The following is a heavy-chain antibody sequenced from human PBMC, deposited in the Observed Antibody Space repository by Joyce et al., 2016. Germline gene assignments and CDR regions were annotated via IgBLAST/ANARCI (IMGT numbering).Heavy chain of an antibody. Sequence: QVQLQQWGAGLLTPSETLSLTCAVSGGAFTGYHWTWIRQPPGKGLEWIGNVDHSGRTNYNPSLKSRVSISLDRSQSQFSLRLSSVTAADTALYYCARAVTGYYYFYYMDVWDKGTTVTVSS. J-gene: IGHJ6*03. CDR1: GGAFTGYH. CDR2: VDHSGRT. D-gene: IGHD2-21*02. V-gene: IGHV4-34*02. CDR3: ARAVTGYYYFYYMDV.